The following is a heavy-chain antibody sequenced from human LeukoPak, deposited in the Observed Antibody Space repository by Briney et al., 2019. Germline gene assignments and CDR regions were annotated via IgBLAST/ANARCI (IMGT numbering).Heavy chain of an antibody. CDR2: IKADGSRI. CDR1: GFTFSNYW. CDR3: ARWRGSQSEFEY. D-gene: IGHD3-3*01. V-gene: IGHV3-7*01. Sequence: GGSQRLSCTASGFTFSNYWMSWVRQPPGKGLEFVANIKADGSRIEYVDSVKGRFTTSRDNAKYSLYLHMISLRAEDTAVYYCARWRGSQSEFEYWGQGTLVTVAS. J-gene: IGHJ4*02.